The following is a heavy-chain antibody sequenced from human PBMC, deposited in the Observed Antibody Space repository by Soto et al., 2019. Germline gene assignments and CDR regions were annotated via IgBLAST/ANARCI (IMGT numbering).Heavy chain of an antibody. CDR2: ISSSGSTI. V-gene: IGHV3-48*03. CDR3: ARDRRSGFLDY. CDR1: GFTFSSYE. D-gene: IGHD1-26*01. J-gene: IGHJ4*02. Sequence: PGGSLRLSCAASGFTFSSYEMNWVRQAPGKGLEWVSYISSSGSTIYYADSVKGRFTISRDNAKNSLYLQMNSLRAEDTAVYYCARDRRSGFLDYWGQGTLVTVYS.